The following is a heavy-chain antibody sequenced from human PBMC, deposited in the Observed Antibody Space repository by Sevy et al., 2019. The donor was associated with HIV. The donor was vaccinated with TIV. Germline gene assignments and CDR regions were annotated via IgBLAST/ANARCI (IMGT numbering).Heavy chain of an antibody. J-gene: IGHJ6*03. D-gene: IGHD1-26*01. Sequence: GGSLRLSCAASGFMFSSYAMSWVRQAPGKGLEWVSSVSGSGASTYYADSVNGRFTISRDNSKNTLYLQMSSLRVEDTAVYYCAKNPAVGSYYYMDVWGKGTTVTVSS. CDR2: VSGSGAST. CDR3: AKNPAVGSYYYMDV. CDR1: GFMFSSYA. V-gene: IGHV3-23*01.